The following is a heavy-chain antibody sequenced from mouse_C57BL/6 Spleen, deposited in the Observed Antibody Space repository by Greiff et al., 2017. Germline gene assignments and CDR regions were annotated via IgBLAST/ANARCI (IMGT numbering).Heavy chain of an antibody. CDR2: ILPGRGST. D-gene: IGHD2-3*01. CDR1: GYTFTGYW. V-gene: IGHV1-9*01. J-gene: IGHJ2*01. CDR3: ARRWDGYYYFDY. Sequence: QVQLQQSGAELMKPGASVKLSCKATGYTFTGYWIEWVKQRPGHGLEWIGEILPGRGSTNYNEKFKGKATFTADTSSNTAYMQLSSLTTEDSAIYYGARRWDGYYYFDYWGQGTTLTVSS.